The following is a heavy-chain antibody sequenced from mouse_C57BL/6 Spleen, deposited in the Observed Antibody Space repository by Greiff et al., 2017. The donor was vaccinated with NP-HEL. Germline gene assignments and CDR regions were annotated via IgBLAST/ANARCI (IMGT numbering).Heavy chain of an antibody. V-gene: IGHV3-6*01. CDR2: ISYDGSN. J-gene: IGHJ2*01. Sequence: DVKLQESGPGLVKPSQSLSLTCSVTGYSITSGYYWNWIRQFPGNKLEWMGYISYDGSNNYNPSLKNRTSITRDTSKNQFFLKLNSVTTEDTATYYCARALNWEDYWGQGTTLTVSS. CDR3: ARALNWEDY. D-gene: IGHD4-1*01. CDR1: GYSITSGYY.